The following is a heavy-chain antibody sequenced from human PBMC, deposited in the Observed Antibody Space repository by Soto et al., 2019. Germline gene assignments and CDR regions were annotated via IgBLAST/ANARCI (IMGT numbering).Heavy chain of an antibody. CDR1: GFTFSSYS. Sequence: PGGSLRLSCAASGFTFSSYSMNWVRQAPGKGLEWVSSISSSSSYIYYADSVKGRFTISRDNAKNSLYLQMNSLRAEDTAVYYCAREGAYCGGDCYLYYYHYVMDVWGQGTTVIVSS. V-gene: IGHV3-21*01. D-gene: IGHD2-21*02. CDR3: AREGAYCGGDCYLYYYHYVMDV. CDR2: ISSSSSYI. J-gene: IGHJ6*02.